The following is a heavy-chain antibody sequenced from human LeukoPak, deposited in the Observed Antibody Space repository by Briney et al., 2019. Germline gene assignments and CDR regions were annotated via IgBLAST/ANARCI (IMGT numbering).Heavy chain of an antibody. J-gene: IGHJ4*02. CDR2: IYYTGST. D-gene: IGHD6-13*01. Sequence: PSETLSLTCTVSGGSISTYYWSCIRQHPGKGLEWIGYIYYTGSTNYNPSLKSRVTLSVDTSKNQFSLNLSSVTAADTAVYYCARVDSINWYDSRGYFDYWGQGTLVTVSS. V-gene: IGHV4-59*01. CDR3: ARVDSINWYDSRGYFDY. CDR1: GGSISTYY.